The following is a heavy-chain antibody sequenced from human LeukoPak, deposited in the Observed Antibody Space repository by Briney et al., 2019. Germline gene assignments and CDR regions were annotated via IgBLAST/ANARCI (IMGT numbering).Heavy chain of an antibody. D-gene: IGHD1-26*01. CDR1: GFTFSSFS. J-gene: IGHJ4*02. Sequence: GGSLRLSCAASGFTFSSFSLTWVRQAPGKGLEWLSYISFNSETTSYADSVKGRFTSSRDYAKNSLYLQMNSLRAEDTAVYYCGQVARGNYYHFDSWGQGTLVTVSS. V-gene: IGHV3-48*04. CDR3: GQVARGNYYHFDS. CDR2: ISFNSETT.